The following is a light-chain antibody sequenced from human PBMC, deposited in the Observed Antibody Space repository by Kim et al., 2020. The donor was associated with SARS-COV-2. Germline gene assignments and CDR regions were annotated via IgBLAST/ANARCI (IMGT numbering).Light chain of an antibody. J-gene: IGKJ1*01. CDR3: QQYHTHST. Sequence: SASVGDPVTITCRASQSVHIWLAWYQQIPGKAPKLLIHQASNLQSGVPSRFSGRGSGSEFTLTINSLQSGDFATYYCQQYHTHSTFGQGTKVDIK. V-gene: IGKV1-5*03. CDR1: QSVHIW. CDR2: QAS.